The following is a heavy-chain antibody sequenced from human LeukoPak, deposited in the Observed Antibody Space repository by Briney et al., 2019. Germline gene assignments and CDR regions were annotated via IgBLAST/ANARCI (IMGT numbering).Heavy chain of an antibody. J-gene: IGHJ5*02. D-gene: IGHD3-9*01. V-gene: IGHV3-30*18. CDR3: AKDPWYYDILTGDNWFDP. Sequence: QARGSLRLSCAASGFTFSAYGMHWGRQGPGKGVEWGAVISYDGSNKYYADSVKGRFTISRDNSKNTLYLQMNSLRAEDTAVYYCAKDPWYYDILTGDNWFDPWGQGTLVTVSS. CDR1: GFTFSAYG. CDR2: ISYDGSNK.